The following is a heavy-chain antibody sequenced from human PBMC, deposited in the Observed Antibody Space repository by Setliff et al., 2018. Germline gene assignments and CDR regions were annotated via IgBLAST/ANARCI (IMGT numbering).Heavy chain of an antibody. V-gene: IGHV2-70*04. J-gene: IGHJ3*01. CDR1: GFSLSTTETH. CDR2: XXXXXXX. CDR3: ARLPPLVQNNGASNHAFDV. D-gene: IGHD6-6*01. Sequence: SGPTLVNPTQTLTLTCTFSGFSLSTTETHVSWIRQPPGKAPEXLAXXXXXXXXXXXXSXXSRLXXSKDTSKNQVILTMTNMDPADTATYYCARLPPLVQNNGASNHAFDVWGPGAVVTVSS.